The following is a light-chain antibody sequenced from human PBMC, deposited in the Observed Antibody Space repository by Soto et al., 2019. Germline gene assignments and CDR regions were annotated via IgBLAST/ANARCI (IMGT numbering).Light chain of an antibody. CDR2: GAY. CDR1: QSVSSN. V-gene: IGKV3-15*01. J-gene: IGKJ5*01. CDR3: QQYNIWPPIT. Sequence: EIVMTQSPDTLSVSPGERATLSCRASQSVSSNVAWYQQKPGQAPRLLIYGAYTRAAGVPARFSGSGSGTEFTLTITSLQSEDIALYYCQQYNIWPPITFGQGTRLEI.